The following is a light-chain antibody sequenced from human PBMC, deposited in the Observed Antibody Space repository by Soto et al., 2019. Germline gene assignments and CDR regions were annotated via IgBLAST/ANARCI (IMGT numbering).Light chain of an antibody. Sequence: DVQMTQSPSSLSASVGYRFTITCQASQGIDMFLNWFQQKPGKAPKLLIYDASNLETGVPSRFSGSGSGSDFTFTINNLQPEDIETYYCQQYVNLPLTFGQGTRLEIK. CDR3: QQYVNLPLT. CDR2: DAS. J-gene: IGKJ5*01. V-gene: IGKV1-33*01. CDR1: QGIDMF.